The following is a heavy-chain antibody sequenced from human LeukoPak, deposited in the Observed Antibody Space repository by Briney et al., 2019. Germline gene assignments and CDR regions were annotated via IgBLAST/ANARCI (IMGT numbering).Heavy chain of an antibody. Sequence: ASVKVSCKASGYTFTDYYLHWVRQAPGQGFEWMGWINPNSGDTNYAQKFQGRVTMTRDTSISTAHMDMSGLRSDDTAVYYCARANFLYCSSTTCPFDYWGQGTLVTVSS. D-gene: IGHD2-2*01. CDR3: ARANFLYCSSTTCPFDY. CDR2: INPNSGDT. CDR1: GYTFTDYY. J-gene: IGHJ4*02. V-gene: IGHV1-2*02.